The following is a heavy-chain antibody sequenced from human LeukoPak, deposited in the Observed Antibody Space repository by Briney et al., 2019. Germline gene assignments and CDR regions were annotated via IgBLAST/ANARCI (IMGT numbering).Heavy chain of an antibody. V-gene: IGHV3-21*01. CDR3: ARDSGYSGGNWFDP. CDR2: ISSSSSYI. CDR1: GFTFSSYS. J-gene: IGHJ5*02. Sequence: GGSLRLSCAASGFTFSSYSMNWVRQAPGKGLEWVSPISSSSSYIYYADSVKGRFTISRDNAKNSLYLQMNSLRAEDTAVYYCARDSGYSGGNWFDPWGQGTLVTVSS. D-gene: IGHD5-12*01.